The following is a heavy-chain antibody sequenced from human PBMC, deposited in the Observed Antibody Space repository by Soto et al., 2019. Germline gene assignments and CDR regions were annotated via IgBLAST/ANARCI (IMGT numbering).Heavy chain of an antibody. Sequence: ASVKVSCKASGYTFTSYDINWVRQATGQGLEWMGWMNPNSGNTGYAQKFQGRVTMTRNTSISTAYMELSSLRSEDTAVYYCARGASHYDFWSGFYYYHYMDVRGKGTTVTVSS. D-gene: IGHD3-3*01. J-gene: IGHJ6*03. CDR2: MNPNSGNT. CDR1: GYTFTSYD. CDR3: ARGASHYDFWSGFYYYHYMDV. V-gene: IGHV1-8*01.